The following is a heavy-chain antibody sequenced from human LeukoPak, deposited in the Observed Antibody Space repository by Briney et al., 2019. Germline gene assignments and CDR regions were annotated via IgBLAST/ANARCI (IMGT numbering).Heavy chain of an antibody. J-gene: IGHJ6*02. CDR1: GFTFSSYA. D-gene: IGHD2-2*01. CDR3: AKHIVVVPAAILEMDYGMDV. CDR2: ISGSGGST. Sequence: GGSLRLSCAASGFTFSSYAMSWVRQAPGKGLEWVSTISGSGGSTYYADSVKGRFTISRDNSKNTPYLQMNSLRAEDTAVHYCAKHIVVVPAAILEMDYGMDVWGQGTTVTVSS. V-gene: IGHV3-23*01.